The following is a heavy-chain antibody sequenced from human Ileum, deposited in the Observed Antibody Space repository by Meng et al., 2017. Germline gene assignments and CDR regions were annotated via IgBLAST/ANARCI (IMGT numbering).Heavy chain of an antibody. V-gene: IGHV1-69*13. D-gene: IGHD3-22*01. J-gene: IGHJ4*02. CDR1: GGTFSSYA. CDR2: IIPIFGTA. Sequence: SVKVSCKASGGTFSSYAISWVRQAPGQGLEWMGGIIPIFGTANYAQKFQGRVTITADESTSTAYMELSSLRSEDTAVYYCARESQYYYDSSGYSHFDYWGQGTLVTVSS. CDR3: ARESQYYYDSSGYSHFDY.